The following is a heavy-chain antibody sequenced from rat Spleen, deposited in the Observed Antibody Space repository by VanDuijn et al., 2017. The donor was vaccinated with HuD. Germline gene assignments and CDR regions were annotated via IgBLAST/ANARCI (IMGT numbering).Heavy chain of an antibody. D-gene: IGHD4-3*01. CDR1: GFTFNNYW. CDR3: AREELGVRD. Sequence: EVQLVESGGGLVQPGRSLKLSCVASGFTFNNYWMTWIRQAPGKGLEWVASISNTGDTFYPDSVKGRFTISRDNAKSSLYLQMDSLRSGDTATYYCAREELGVRDWGQGVMVSVSS. CDR2: ISNTGDT. J-gene: IGHJ2*01. V-gene: IGHV5-31*01.